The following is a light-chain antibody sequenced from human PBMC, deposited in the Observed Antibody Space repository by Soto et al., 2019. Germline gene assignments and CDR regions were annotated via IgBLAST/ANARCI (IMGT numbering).Light chain of an antibody. CDR2: AAS. J-gene: IGKJ4*01. Sequence: DIQMTQSPSSLSASVGDRVTITCRASQSINSYLNWYQQKPGKAPTLLIYAASNWQSGVPSRFSGSGSGTDFTLTISSLQPEDFATYYCQQSYNTPLTFGGGTKVEMK. CDR1: QSINSY. CDR3: QQSYNTPLT. V-gene: IGKV1-39*01.